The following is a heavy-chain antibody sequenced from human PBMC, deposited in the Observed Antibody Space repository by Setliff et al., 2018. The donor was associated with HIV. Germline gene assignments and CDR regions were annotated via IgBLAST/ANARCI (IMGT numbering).Heavy chain of an antibody. V-gene: IGHV4-38-2*01. D-gene: IGHD6-13*01. Sequence: SETLSLTCAVSGHSISSGYFCGWIRQTPGKGLEWIGNIYQSGNAYYNPSLKSRVTISVDTSRNRFSLKLSSVTAADTAVYYCVTGYNSVWYSVFWGQGIPVTVSS. J-gene: IGHJ4*02. CDR3: VTGYNSVWYSVF. CDR2: IYQSGNA. CDR1: GHSISSGYF.